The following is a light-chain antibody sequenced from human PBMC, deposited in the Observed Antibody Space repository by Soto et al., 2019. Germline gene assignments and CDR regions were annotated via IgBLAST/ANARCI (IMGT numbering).Light chain of an antibody. Sequence: QSALTQPASVSESPGQSITISCTGTSSDVGRYNYVSWFQQHPGKAPKLIIYDVSNRPSGVSDRFSGSKSGNTASLTISGLQAEDEADYYCSSYTSSNTVLFGGETKVTVL. CDR3: SSYTSSNTVL. CDR2: DVS. J-gene: IGLJ2*01. V-gene: IGLV2-14*01. CDR1: SSDVGRYNY.